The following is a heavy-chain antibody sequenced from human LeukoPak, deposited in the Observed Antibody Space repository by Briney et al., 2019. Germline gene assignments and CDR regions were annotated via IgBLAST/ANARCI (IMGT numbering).Heavy chain of an antibody. CDR2: IKQDGSEK. Sequence: PGGSLRLSCAASGFTFSSYWMSWVRQAPGKGLEWVANIKQDGSEKYYVDSVKGRFTISRDNSKNTLYLQMNSLRAEDTAVYYCAKDRDYYGSGSSNYWGQGTLVTVSS. V-gene: IGHV3-7*03. D-gene: IGHD3-10*01. CDR1: GFTFSSYW. CDR3: AKDRDYYGSGSSNY. J-gene: IGHJ4*02.